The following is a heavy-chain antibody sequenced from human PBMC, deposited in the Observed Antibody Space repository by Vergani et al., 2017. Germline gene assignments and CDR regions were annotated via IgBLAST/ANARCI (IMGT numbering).Heavy chain of an antibody. CDR3: AKARTFDY. Sequence: EVQLVESGGGLVQPGGSLRLSCVASGFTFSRYWMHWFRQAPGKGLVWVSRINSDGSRTNYADSVKGRFTISRDNARNTLYLQMNSLRAEDTAVYYCAKARTFDYWGQGTLVTVSS. J-gene: IGHJ4*02. CDR2: INSDGSRT. CDR1: GFTFSRYW. V-gene: IGHV3-74*01.